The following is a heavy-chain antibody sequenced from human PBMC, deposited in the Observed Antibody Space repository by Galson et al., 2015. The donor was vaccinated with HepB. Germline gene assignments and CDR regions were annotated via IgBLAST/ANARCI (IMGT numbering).Heavy chain of an antibody. CDR2: INPNNGDT. D-gene: IGHD3-10*01. J-gene: IGHJ4*02. CDR1: GYTFTGYY. Sequence: QSGAEVKKPGASVKVSCKASGYTFTGYYMHWVRQAPGQGLEWMGRINPNNGDTNYAQKFQGRVTMTRDTSISTAYMELSRLRSGDTAVYYCATSGVSIAMAAQQDSYFDYWGQGTLVTVSS. CDR3: ATSGVSIAMAAQQDSYFDY. V-gene: IGHV1-2*06.